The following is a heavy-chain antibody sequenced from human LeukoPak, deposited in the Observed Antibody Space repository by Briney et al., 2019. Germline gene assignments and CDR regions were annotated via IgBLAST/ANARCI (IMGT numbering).Heavy chain of an antibody. CDR2: IYYTGST. V-gene: IGHV4-59*01. CDR1: GGSISSYY. Sequence: PSETLSLTCTVSGGSISSYYWSWLRQPPGKGLEWIGYIYYTGSTNYNPSLKSRVTISVDTSKNQFSLKLRSVTAADTAVYYCARARDGYNYLGYWGQGTLVTVSS. D-gene: IGHD5-24*01. J-gene: IGHJ4*02. CDR3: ARARDGYNYLGY.